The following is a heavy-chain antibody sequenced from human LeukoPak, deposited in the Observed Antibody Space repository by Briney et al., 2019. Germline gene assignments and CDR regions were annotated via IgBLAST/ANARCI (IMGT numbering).Heavy chain of an antibody. V-gene: IGHV3-11*04. D-gene: IGHD1-26*01. Sequence: PGGSLRLSCAASGFTVSCNYMSWVRQAPGKGLEWVSYISSSGSTIYYADSVKGRFTISRDNAKNSLYLQMNSLRAEDTAVYYCARDIGSSGSFGYFDYWGQGTLVTVSS. J-gene: IGHJ4*02. CDR2: ISSSGSTI. CDR3: ARDIGSSGSFGYFDY. CDR1: GFTVSCNY.